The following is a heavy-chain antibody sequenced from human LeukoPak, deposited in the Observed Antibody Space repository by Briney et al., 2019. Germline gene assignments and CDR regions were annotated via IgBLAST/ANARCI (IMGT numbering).Heavy chain of an antibody. CDR1: GFTFSNAW. J-gene: IGHJ6*03. CDR3: TTDTDSSGYYLHYYYMDV. V-gene: IGHV3-15*01. CDR2: IKYKTEGGTT. Sequence: PGGSLRLSCAASGFTFSNAWVSWVRQPPGKGLECGVRIKYKTEGGTTDYAAPVKGRFTISRDDSKNTMYLQMNRMKTEDTAVYYCTTDTDSSGYYLHYYYMDVWGKGTTVTVSS. D-gene: IGHD3-22*01.